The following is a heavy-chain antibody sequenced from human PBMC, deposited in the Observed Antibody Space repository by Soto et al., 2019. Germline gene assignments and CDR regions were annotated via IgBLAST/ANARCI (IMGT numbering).Heavy chain of an antibody. J-gene: IGHJ6*02. V-gene: IGHV6-1*01. CDR1: GDSVSSNSAA. CDR2: TYYRSKWYN. Sequence: SQTLSLTCAISGDSVSSNSAAWNWIRQSPSRGLEWLGRTYYRSKWYNDYAVSVKSRITINPDTSKNQFSLQLNSVTPEDTAVYYCARVPVGYCSSTSCYYYYYGMDVWGQGTTVTVS. CDR3: ARVPVGYCSSTSCYYYYYGMDV. D-gene: IGHD2-2*01.